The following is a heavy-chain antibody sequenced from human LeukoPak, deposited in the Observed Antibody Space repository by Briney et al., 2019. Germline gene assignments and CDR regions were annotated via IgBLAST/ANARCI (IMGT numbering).Heavy chain of an antibody. CDR3: ARVIEGRGSFPTYYYYYYMDV. D-gene: IGHD1-26*01. CDR1: GFTFSSYG. CDR2: IKQDGSEK. V-gene: IGHV3-7*01. J-gene: IGHJ6*03. Sequence: GGSLRLSCAASGFTFSSYGMHWVRQAPGKGLEWVANIKQDGSEKYYVDSVKGRFTISRDNAKNSLYLQMNSLRAEDTAVYYCARVIEGRGSFPTYYYYYYMDVWGKGTTVTVSS.